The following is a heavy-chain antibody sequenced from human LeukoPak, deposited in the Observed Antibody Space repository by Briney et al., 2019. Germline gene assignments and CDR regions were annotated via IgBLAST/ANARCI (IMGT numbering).Heavy chain of an antibody. CDR3: ARGVGPYDILTGCLDY. J-gene: IGHJ4*02. V-gene: IGHV3-30-3*01. CDR1: GFTFSSYA. Sequence: PGRSLRLSCAASGFTFSSYAMHWVRQAPGKGLEWVAVISYDGSNKYYADSVKGRFTISRDNSKNTLYLQMNSLRAEDTAVYYCARGVGPYDILTGCLDYWGQGTLVTVSS. CDR2: ISYDGSNK. D-gene: IGHD3-9*01.